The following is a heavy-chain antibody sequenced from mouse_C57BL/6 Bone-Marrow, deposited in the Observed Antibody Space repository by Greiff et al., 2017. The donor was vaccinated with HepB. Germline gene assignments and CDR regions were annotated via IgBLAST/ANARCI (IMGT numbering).Heavy chain of an antibody. CDR1: GYTFTSYW. Sequence: VQLQQPGAELVKPGASVKMSCKASGYTFTSYWITWVKQRPGQGLEWIGDIYPGSGSTNYNEKFKSKATLTVDTSSSTAYMQLSSRTSEDSAVYYCAIMNFGYSNYEGYYFDYWGQGTTLTVSS. CDR2: IYPGSGST. CDR3: AIMNFGYSNYEGYYFDY. D-gene: IGHD2-5*01. V-gene: IGHV1-55*01. J-gene: IGHJ2*01.